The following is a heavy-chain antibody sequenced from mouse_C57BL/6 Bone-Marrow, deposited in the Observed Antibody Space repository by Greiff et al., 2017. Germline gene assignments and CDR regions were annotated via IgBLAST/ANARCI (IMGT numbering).Heavy chain of an antibody. Sequence: DVKLVESGGDLVKPGGSLKLSCAASGFTFSSYGMSWVRQIPDKRLAWVATISSGGSYTYYPDSVKGRFTISRDNAKNTLYLQMSSLKSEDTAMYYCARRGVAPLDYWGQGTTLTVSS. D-gene: IGHD1-1*02. V-gene: IGHV5-6*02. CDR3: ARRGVAPLDY. CDR1: GFTFSSYG. J-gene: IGHJ2*01. CDR2: ISSGGSYT.